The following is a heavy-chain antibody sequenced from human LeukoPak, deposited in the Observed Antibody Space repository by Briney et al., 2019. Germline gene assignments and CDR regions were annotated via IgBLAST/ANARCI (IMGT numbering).Heavy chain of an antibody. V-gene: IGHV1-24*01. CDR3: ATLTSYYDSSGYSDY. CDR2: FDPEDGET. Sequence: ASVKVSCKVSGYTLTELSMYWVRQAPGKGLEWMGGFDPEDGETIYAQKFQGRVTMAEDTSTDTAYMELSSLRSEDTAVYYCATLTSYYDSSGYSDYWGQGTLVTVSS. D-gene: IGHD3-22*01. CDR1: GYTLTELS. J-gene: IGHJ4*02.